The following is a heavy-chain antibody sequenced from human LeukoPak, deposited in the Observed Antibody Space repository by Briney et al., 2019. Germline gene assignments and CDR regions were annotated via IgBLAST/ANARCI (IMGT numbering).Heavy chain of an antibody. CDR1: GFTFSSYG. CDR3: AKGGGVAARNYYFDY. Sequence: GGTLRLSCAASGFTFSSYGMHWVRQAPGKGLEWVAVIWYGGSNKYYADSVKGRFTISRDNSKNTLYLQMNSLRAEDTAVYYCAKGGGVAARNYYFDYWGQGTLVTVSS. CDR2: IWYGGSNK. J-gene: IGHJ4*02. D-gene: IGHD6-6*01. V-gene: IGHV3-33*06.